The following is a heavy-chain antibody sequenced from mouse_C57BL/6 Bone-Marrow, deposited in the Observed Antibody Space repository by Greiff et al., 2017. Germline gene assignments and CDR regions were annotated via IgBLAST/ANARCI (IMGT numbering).Heavy chain of an antibody. V-gene: IGHV6-6*01. CDR3: TRSNPYYYAMDY. Sequence: EVKVEESGGGLVQPGGSMKLSCAASGFTFSDAWMDWVRQSPEKGLEWVAEIRNKANNHATYYAESVKGRFTISRDDSKSSVYLQMNSLRAEDTGIYYCTRSNPYYYAMDYWGQGTSVTVSS. J-gene: IGHJ4*01. D-gene: IGHD2-5*01. CDR2: IRNKANNHAT. CDR1: GFTFSDAW.